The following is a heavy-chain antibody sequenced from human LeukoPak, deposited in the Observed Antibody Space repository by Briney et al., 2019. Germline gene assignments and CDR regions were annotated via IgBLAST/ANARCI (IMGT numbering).Heavy chain of an antibody. J-gene: IGHJ4*02. CDR2: IKQDGSKK. CDR1: GFTFSSYW. D-gene: IGHD2-2*01. V-gene: IGHV3-7*03. Sequence: GGSLRLSCAASGFTFSSYWMTWVRQAPGKGLEWVANIKQDGSKKSYVDSVKGRFTISRDNAKDSLYLQMNSLRADDTGVYYCASQPAAADVDYWGQGTLVTVSS. CDR3: ASQPAAADVDY.